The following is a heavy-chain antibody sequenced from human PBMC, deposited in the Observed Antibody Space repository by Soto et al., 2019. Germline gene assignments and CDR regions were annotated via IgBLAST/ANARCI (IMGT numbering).Heavy chain of an antibody. V-gene: IGHV3-23*01. CDR2: ISGSGGST. Sequence: GGSLRLSCAASGFTFSSYAMSWVRQAPGKGLEWVSAISGSGGSTYYADSVKGRFTISRDNSKNTLYLQMNSLRAEDTAVYYGAKSFPSPRYCSSTSCYLNPDYFDYWGQGTLVTVSS. CDR1: GFTFSSYA. J-gene: IGHJ4*02. CDR3: AKSFPSPRYCSSTSCYLNPDYFDY. D-gene: IGHD2-2*01.